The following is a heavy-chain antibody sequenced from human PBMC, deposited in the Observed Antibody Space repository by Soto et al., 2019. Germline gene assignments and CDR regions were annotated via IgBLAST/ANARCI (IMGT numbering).Heavy chain of an antibody. CDR2: INSDGSTI. D-gene: IGHD3-10*01. V-gene: IGHV3-74*01. J-gene: IGHJ4*02. CDR3: ARRRIRGYFDY. Sequence: GGSLRLSCAASGFTFSSYWMHWVRQAPGKGLVWVSRINSDGSTIYYADSVKGRFTISRDNAKNSLYLQMNSLRAEDTAVYYCARRRIRGYFDYWGQGTLVTVSS. CDR1: GFTFSSYW.